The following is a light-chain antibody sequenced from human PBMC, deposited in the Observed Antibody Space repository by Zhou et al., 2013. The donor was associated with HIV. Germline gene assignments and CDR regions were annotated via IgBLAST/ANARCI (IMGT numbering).Light chain of an antibody. CDR3: QHYHNSRYT. Sequence: EIVLTQSPGTLSLSPGDRATLSCRASQSVSSSYLAWYQHKPGQAPRLLIYDTSSRASGIPDRFSGSGSGTDFTLTISRLEPEDFAVYYCQHYHNSRYTFGLGDQAGDQT. CDR2: DTS. J-gene: IGKJ2*01. V-gene: IGKV3-20*01. CDR1: QSVSSSY.